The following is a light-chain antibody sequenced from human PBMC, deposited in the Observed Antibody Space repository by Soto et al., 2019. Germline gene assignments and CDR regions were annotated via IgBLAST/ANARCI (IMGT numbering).Light chain of an antibody. J-gene: IGKJ1*01. CDR3: QQYNSYSPT. CDR2: KAS. Sequence: DIQMTQSPSTLSASVGDRVTITCRASQSISVWLAWYQQKAGKAPNLLIYKASRLESGVPSRFSGSGSETEFTLTISGLQPGHSATYYCQQYNSYSPTFGQGTKVDI. CDR1: QSISVW. V-gene: IGKV1-5*03.